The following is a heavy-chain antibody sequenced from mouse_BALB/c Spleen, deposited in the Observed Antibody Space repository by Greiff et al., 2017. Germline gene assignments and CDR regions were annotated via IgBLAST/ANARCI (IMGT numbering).Heavy chain of an antibody. CDR3: ARSDYGNYGVYYAMDY. CDR1: GFTFSSFG. D-gene: IGHD2-1*01. V-gene: IGHV5-17*02. CDR2: ISSGSSTI. Sequence: EVKLMESGGGLVQPGGSRKLSCAASGFTFSSFGMHWVRQAPEKGLEWVAYISSGSSTIYYADTVKGRFTISRDNPKNTLFLQMTSLRSEDTAMYYCARSDYGNYGVYYAMDYWGQGTSVTVSS. J-gene: IGHJ4*01.